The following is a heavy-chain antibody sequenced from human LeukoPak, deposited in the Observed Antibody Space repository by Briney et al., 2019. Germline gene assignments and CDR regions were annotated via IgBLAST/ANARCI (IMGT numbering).Heavy chain of an antibody. Sequence: SETLSLTCSVSGGSISSSSFYWGWIRQPPGKGLEWIGSIYYSGSTYYNPSLKSRVTISVDTSKNQFSLKLSSVTAADTAVYYCAGDLGYGDPFDYWGQGTLVTVSS. D-gene: IGHD4-17*01. V-gene: IGHV4-39*07. CDR1: GGSISSSSFY. J-gene: IGHJ4*02. CDR2: IYYSGST. CDR3: AGDLGYGDPFDY.